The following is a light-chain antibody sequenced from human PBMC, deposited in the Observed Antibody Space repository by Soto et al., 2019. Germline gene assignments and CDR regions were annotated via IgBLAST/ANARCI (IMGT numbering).Light chain of an antibody. CDR2: DAS. V-gene: IGKV1-5*01. CDR3: PHYNTYQWR. Sequence: DIQVTQAPSTLSANVGDRVAITCGASQSIGTWLAWYQQKPGKAPQLLIFDASALESGVPSRFSGSGSGTEFTLTISSLEPEDFATYYCPHYNTYQWRFGQGTTV. CDR1: QSIGTW. J-gene: IGKJ1*01.